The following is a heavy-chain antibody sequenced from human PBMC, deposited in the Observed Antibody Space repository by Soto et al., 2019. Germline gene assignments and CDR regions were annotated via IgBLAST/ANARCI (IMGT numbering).Heavy chain of an antibody. V-gene: IGHV4-34*01. CDR2: INHSGST. CDR1: GGSFSGYY. Sequence: SETLSLTCAVYGGSFSGYYWSWIRQPPGKGLEWIGEINHSGSTNYNPSLKSRVTISVDTSKNQFSLKLSSVTAADTAVYYCARSATIFGVVIIQGYYYGMDVWGQGTTVTVSS. D-gene: IGHD3-3*01. J-gene: IGHJ6*02. CDR3: ARSATIFGVVIIQGYYYGMDV.